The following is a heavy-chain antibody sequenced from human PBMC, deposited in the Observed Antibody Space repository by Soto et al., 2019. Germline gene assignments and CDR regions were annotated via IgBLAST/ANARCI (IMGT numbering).Heavy chain of an antibody. Sequence: GGSLRLSCATSGFILSDCAMNWVRQAPGKGLEWVSYISSSSSVIDYADSVKGRFTVSRDNARNSLYLQMNSLGAEDTAVYYCARDLSWGSNWYYYMDVWGKGTTVTVSS. CDR3: ARDLSWGSNWYYYMDV. CDR1: GFILSDCA. J-gene: IGHJ6*03. D-gene: IGHD7-27*01. V-gene: IGHV3-48*01. CDR2: ISSSSSVI.